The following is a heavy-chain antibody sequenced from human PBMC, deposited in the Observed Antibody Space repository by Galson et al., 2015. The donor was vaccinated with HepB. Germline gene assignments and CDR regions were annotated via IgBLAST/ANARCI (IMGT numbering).Heavy chain of an antibody. CDR1: GFTFSNAW. D-gene: IGHD5-12*01. CDR3: TTDRVWLRLRVDY. CDR2: IKSKTDGGTT. J-gene: IGHJ4*02. V-gene: IGHV3-15*07. Sequence: SLRLSCAASGFTFSNAWMNWVRQAPGKGLEWVGRIKSKTDGGTTDYAAPVKGRFTISRDDSKNTLYLQMNSLKTEDTAVYYCTTDRVWLRLRVDYWGQGTLVTASS.